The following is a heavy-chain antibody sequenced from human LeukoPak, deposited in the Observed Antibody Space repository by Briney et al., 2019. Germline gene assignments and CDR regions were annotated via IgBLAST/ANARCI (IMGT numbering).Heavy chain of an antibody. CDR3: AREYYDSNRRDYFDY. V-gene: IGHV1-18*01. D-gene: IGHD3-22*01. J-gene: IGHJ4*02. CDR2: ISAYNGNT. Sequence: ASVKVSCKASGYTFTSYGISWVRQAPGQGLEWMGWISAYNGNTNYAQKFQGRVAMTTDTSTSTAYMELRSLRSDDTAVYYCAREYYDSNRRDYFDYWGQGTLVTVSS. CDR1: GYTFTSYG.